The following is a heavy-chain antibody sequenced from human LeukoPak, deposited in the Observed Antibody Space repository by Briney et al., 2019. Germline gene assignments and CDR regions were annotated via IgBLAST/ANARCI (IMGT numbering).Heavy chain of an antibody. CDR3: ARRAGAYSHPYDY. J-gene: IGHJ4*02. D-gene: IGHD4/OR15-4a*01. CDR2: ISSSSSYI. CDR1: GITFNSYT. Sequence: PGGSLRLSCAASGITFNSYTMNWVRQAPGKGLEWVSSISSSSSYIYYADSVKGRFTISRDNSKNTLYLQMNSLRAEDTAVYYCARRAGAYSHPYDYWGQGTLVTVSS. V-gene: IGHV3-21*04.